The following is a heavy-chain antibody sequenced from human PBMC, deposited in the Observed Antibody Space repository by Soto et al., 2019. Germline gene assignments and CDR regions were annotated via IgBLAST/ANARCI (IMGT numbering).Heavy chain of an antibody. CDR2: IYYSGST. CDR3: ARGLGCGGDCYSPSFDY. D-gene: IGHD2-21*02. J-gene: IGHJ4*02. Sequence: SDTLSLTCTLSGCAISSGGYYWRWIRQHPRKGLEWIGYIYYSGSTYYNPSLKSRVTISVDTSKNQFSLKLSSVTAADTAVYYCARGLGCGGDCYSPSFDYWGQGTLVTVSS. CDR1: GCAISSGGYY. V-gene: IGHV4-31*03.